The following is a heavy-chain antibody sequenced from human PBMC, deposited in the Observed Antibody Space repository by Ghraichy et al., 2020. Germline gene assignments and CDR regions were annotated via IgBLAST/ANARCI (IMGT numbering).Heavy chain of an antibody. CDR1: GGSVSSGSYY. D-gene: IGHD1-26*01. J-gene: IGHJ6*02. CDR2: IYYSGST. Sequence: SETLSLTCTVSGGSVSSGSYYWSWIRQPPGKGLEWIGYIYYSGSTNYNPSLKSRVTISVDTSKNQFSLKLSSVTAADTAVYYCARDFGSYFPEYYYYYYGIDVWGQGTTVTVSS. CDR3: ARDFGSYFPEYYYYYYGIDV. V-gene: IGHV4-61*01.